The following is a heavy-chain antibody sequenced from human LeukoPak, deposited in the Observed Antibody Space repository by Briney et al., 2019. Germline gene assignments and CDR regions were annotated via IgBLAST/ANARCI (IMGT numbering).Heavy chain of an antibody. CDR1: GFTFSSYT. V-gene: IGHV3-21*01. Sequence: GGSLRLSCAASGFTFSSYTMHWIRQAPGKGLEWVSSISGSNSYIFYADSVKGRFTVSRDNAKDSLYLQMNSLGAEDTAVYYCARALTTLTYEGYWGQGTLVTVSS. J-gene: IGHJ4*02. D-gene: IGHD1-1*01. CDR2: ISGSNSYI. CDR3: ARALTTLTYEGY.